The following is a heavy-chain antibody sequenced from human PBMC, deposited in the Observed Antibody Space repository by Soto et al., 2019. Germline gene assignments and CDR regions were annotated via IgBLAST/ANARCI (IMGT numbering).Heavy chain of an antibody. CDR1: DGSISSTHW. CDR3: ARVSRDYYGSGTLFYGMDV. CDR2: IYHSGST. D-gene: IGHD3-10*01. Sequence: ENLSLTCAVYDGSISSTHWWSWVRQLPGKGLEWIGEIYHSGSTNYNPSLKSRVTISVDKSKNQFSLKLSSVTAADTAVYYCARVSRDYYGSGTLFYGMDVWGQGTTVT. J-gene: IGHJ6*02. V-gene: IGHV4-4*02.